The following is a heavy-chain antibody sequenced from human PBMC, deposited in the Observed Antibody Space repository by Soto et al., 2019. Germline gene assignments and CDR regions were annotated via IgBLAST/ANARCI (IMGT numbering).Heavy chain of an antibody. CDR3: ARELTSGSYDY. V-gene: IGHV4-59*01. CDR1: GGSISSYY. CDR2: IYYSGST. Sequence: SETLSLTCTVSGGSISSYYWSWIRQPPGKGLEWIGYIYYSGSTNYNPSLKSRVTISVDTSKNQFSLKLSSVTAADTAVYYCARELTSGSYDYWGQGTLVTVSS. D-gene: IGHD1-26*01. J-gene: IGHJ4*02.